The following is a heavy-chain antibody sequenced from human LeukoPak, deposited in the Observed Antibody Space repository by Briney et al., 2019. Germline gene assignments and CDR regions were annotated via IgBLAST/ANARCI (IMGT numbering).Heavy chain of an antibody. V-gene: IGHV3-48*01. CDR3: AREGPYVVVTSPFDY. Sequence: GGSLRLSCAASGFTFSSYSMNWVRQAPGKGLEWVSYISSSSSTIYYADSAKGRFTISRDNAKNSLYLQMNSLRAEDTAVYYCAREGPYVVVTSPFDYWGQGTLVTVSS. CDR2: ISSSSSTI. CDR1: GFTFSSYS. D-gene: IGHD2-21*02. J-gene: IGHJ4*02.